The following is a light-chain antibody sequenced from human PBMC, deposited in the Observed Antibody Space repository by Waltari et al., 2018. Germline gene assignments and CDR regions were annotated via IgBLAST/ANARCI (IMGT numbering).Light chain of an antibody. V-gene: IGKV3-15*01. J-gene: IGKJ4*01. CDR3: QQYDNWPLT. Sequence: EIVMTPSPATVSVSPGERATLSCRASQSVSRKLAWYQQKPGQAPRLLFYGASTRATGIPARFSGSGSGTEYTLTISSLQSEDFAVYYCQQYDNWPLTFGGGTKVEIK. CDR2: GAS. CDR1: QSVSRK.